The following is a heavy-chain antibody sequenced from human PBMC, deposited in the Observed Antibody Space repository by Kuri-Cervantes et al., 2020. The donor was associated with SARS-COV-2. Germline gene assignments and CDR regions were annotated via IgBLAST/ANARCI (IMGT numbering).Heavy chain of an antibody. CDR2: ISSNGGST. CDR1: GLTFSSYA. J-gene: IGHJ4*02. D-gene: IGHD4-17*01. Sequence: GGSLRLSCSASGLTFSSYAMHWVRQAPGKGLEYVSAISSNGGSTYYADSVKGRFTISRDNAKNSLYLQMNSLRAEDTAVYYCARDPSAVTPVCWGQGTLVTVSS. CDR3: ARDPSAVTPVC. V-gene: IGHV3-64*04.